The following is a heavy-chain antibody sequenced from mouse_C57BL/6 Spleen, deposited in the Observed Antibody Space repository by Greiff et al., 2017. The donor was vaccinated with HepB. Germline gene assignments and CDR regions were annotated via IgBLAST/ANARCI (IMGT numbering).Heavy chain of an antibody. J-gene: IGHJ2*01. CDR2: IYPGDGDT. CDR3: ANYYGSSYEGNY. D-gene: IGHD1-1*01. CDR1: GYAFSSSW. Sequence: QVQLQQSGPELVKPGASVKISCKASGYAFSSSWMNWVKQRPGKGLEWIGRIYPGDGDTNYNGKFKGKATLTADKSSSTAYMQRSILTSEDSAVYVCANYYGSSYEGNYWGQGTTLTVSS. V-gene: IGHV1-82*01.